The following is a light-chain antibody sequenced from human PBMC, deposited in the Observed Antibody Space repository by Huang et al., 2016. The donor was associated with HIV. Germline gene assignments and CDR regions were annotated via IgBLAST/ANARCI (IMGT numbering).Light chain of an antibody. V-gene: IGKV1-39*01. CDR1: QNINRY. CDR2: GAS. Sequence: DIQITQSPSSLSASVGDRVIITCRASQNINRYLNWYQQQPGKAPKHLFSGASKLQSGVPSSFSGSGSGTHFTLAISSLSPEDSATYYGQQSAVTPRTFGQGTKLEI. CDR3: QQSAVTPRT. J-gene: IGKJ2*01.